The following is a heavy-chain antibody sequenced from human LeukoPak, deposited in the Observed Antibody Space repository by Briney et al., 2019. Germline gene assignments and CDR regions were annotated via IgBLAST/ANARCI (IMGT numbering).Heavy chain of an antibody. V-gene: IGHV3-48*01. Sequence: GGSLRLSCAASGFTFASYSMNWVRQAPGKGLEWISYISSTGGTMYYADSVKGRFTISRDNAKNSLSLQMNSLRAEDTAVYYCARQSSWGPYNWFDPWGQGTLVTVSS. CDR1: GFTFASYS. CDR3: ARQSSWGPYNWFDP. D-gene: IGHD6-13*01. CDR2: ISSTGGTM. J-gene: IGHJ5*02.